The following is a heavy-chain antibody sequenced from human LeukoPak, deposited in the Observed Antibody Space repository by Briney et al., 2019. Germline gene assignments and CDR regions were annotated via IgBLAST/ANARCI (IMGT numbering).Heavy chain of an antibody. CDR1: GYTFTSYD. D-gene: IGHD1-26*01. CDR2: MNPNSGNT. V-gene: IGHV1-8*01. Sequence: ASVKVSCKASGYTFTSYDINWVRQATGQGLEWMGWMNPNSGNTGYAQKFQGRVTMTRNTSISTACMELSSLRSEDTAVYYCARGLGGSYFFEYWGQGTLVTVSS. J-gene: IGHJ4*02. CDR3: ARGLGGSYFFEY.